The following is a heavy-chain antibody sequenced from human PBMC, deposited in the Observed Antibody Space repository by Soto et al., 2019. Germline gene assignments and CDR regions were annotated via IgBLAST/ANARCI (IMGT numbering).Heavy chain of an antibody. CDR3: AREWYYYDSSGLRFDY. CDR1: GGTFSSYA. CDR2: IIPIFGTA. D-gene: IGHD3-22*01. Sequence: SVKVSCKASGGTFSSYAISWVRQAPGQGLEWMGGIIPIFGTANYAQKFQGRVTITADESTSTAYMELSSLRSEDTAAYYCAREWYYYDSSGLRFDYWGQGTLVTVSS. J-gene: IGHJ4*02. V-gene: IGHV1-69*13.